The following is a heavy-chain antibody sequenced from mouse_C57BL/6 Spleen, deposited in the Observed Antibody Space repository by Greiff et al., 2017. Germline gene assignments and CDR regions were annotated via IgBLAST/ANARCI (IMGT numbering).Heavy chain of an antibody. D-gene: IGHD4-1*01. V-gene: IGHV1-69*01. CDR1: GYTFTSYW. Sequence: QVQLQQPGAELVMPGASVKLSCKASGYTFTSYWMHWVKQRPGQGLEWIGAIDPSASYTNYNQKFKGKSTLTVDKSSSTPYMQLSSVTSEDAAVYHCARRTGTYCDVWGTGTTVTVSS. J-gene: IGHJ1*03. CDR3: ARRTGTYCDV. CDR2: IDPSASYT.